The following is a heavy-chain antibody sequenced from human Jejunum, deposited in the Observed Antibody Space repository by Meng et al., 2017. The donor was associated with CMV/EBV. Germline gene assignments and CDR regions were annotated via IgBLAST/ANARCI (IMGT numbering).Heavy chain of an antibody. CDR1: GESFSGYY. V-gene: IGHV4-34*01. Sequence: QVQLQQWGSGLLKPSEALSLTCTVYGESFSGYYWTWIRQPPGKGLEWIGEINHSGSTNYNPSLKSRVTILVDTSKRQFSLRLSLVTAADTAVYYCARVGGAQHGDFDFWGQGTLVTVSS. D-gene: IGHD4-17*01. CDR3: ARVGGAQHGDFDF. CDR2: INHSGST. J-gene: IGHJ4*02.